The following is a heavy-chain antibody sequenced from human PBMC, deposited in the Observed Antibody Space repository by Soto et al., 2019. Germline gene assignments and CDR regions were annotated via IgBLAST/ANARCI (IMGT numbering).Heavy chain of an antibody. Sequence: SETLSLTXSVSGVAISSSSYWWGWVRQSAGKGLEWIGSIYHNGRTHYNPSLQSRATISVDTAKRQFSLSLTSVTDADTAVYFCARLPVVRGLTDYFPFDPWGQGVLVTVSS. J-gene: IGHJ5*02. CDR1: GVAISSSSYW. CDR2: IYHNGRT. D-gene: IGHD3-10*01. CDR3: ARLPVVRGLTDYFPFDP. V-gene: IGHV4-39*01.